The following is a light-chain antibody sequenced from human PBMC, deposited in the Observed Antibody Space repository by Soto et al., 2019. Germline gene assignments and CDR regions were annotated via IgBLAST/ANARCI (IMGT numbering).Light chain of an antibody. CDR1: QSINTY. V-gene: IGKV3-11*01. Sequence: EIVLTQSPATLSLSPGERATLSCRASQSINTYLAWYQQRPGQAPRLLIYDASNRATGIPARCSGSGSGADFTLTISSLEPEDFAVYYCQQRTSWPPWTFGQGTKVEVK. CDR2: DAS. CDR3: QQRTSWPPWT. J-gene: IGKJ1*01.